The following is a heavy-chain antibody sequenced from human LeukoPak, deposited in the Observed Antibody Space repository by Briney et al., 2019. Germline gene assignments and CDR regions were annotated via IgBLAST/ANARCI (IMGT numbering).Heavy chain of an antibody. J-gene: IGHJ3*02. V-gene: IGHV4-59*01. CDR2: IYYSGST. D-gene: IGHD5-24*01. Sequence: SETLSLTCTVSGGSISSYYWNWIRQPPGKGLEWIGYIYYSGSTNYNPSLKSRVTISVDTSKNQFSQKVSSVTSADTGVYYCARDPRDGYRDAFDIWGQGKMVTVSS. CDR3: ARDPRDGYRDAFDI. CDR1: GGSISSYY.